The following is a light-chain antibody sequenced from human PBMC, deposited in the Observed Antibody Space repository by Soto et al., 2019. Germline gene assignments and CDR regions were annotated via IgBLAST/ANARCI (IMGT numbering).Light chain of an antibody. CDR2: KGS. CDR3: KQSYRTPFT. J-gene: IGKJ3*01. CDR1: QSISTY. V-gene: IGKV1-39*01. Sequence: DIQMTQSPSSLSASVGDRVTITCRASQSISTYLNWYQQKPGIAPNLLIYKGSSLQSGVPSRFSGSGSGTDFTLTISSLQPEDSATYYCKQSYRTPFTFGPGTKVDI.